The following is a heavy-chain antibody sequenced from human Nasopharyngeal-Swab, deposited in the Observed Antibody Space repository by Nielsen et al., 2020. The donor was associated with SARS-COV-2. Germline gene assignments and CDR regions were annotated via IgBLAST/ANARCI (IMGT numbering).Heavy chain of an antibody. CDR3: ARGSNGDRRTFDY. J-gene: IGHJ4*02. V-gene: IGHV4-34*01. Sequence: SETLSLTCAVYGGSFSGYYWSWIRQPPGKGLEWIGEINHSGGTNYNPSLKSRVTISVDTSKNQFSLKLSSVTAADTAVYYCARGSNGDRRTFDYWGQGTLVTVSS. CDR2: INHSGGT. D-gene: IGHD4-17*01. CDR1: GGSFSGYY.